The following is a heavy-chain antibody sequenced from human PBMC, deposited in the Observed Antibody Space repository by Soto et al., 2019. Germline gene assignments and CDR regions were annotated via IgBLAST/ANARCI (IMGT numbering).Heavy chain of an antibody. J-gene: IGHJ5*02. Sequence: SETLSLTCAVYGGSFSGYYWSWIRQPPGKGLEWIGEINHSGSTNYNPSLKSRVTISVDTSKNQFSLKLSSVTAADTAVYYCARVRYGGWFEPWGQGTLVTVSS. CDR2: INHSGST. CDR3: ARVRYGGWFEP. V-gene: IGHV4-34*01. D-gene: IGHD3-10*01. CDR1: GGSFSGYY.